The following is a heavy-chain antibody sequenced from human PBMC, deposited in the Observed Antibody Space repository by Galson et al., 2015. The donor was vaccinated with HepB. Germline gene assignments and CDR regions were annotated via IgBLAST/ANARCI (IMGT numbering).Heavy chain of an antibody. CDR2: IRSDSGVT. V-gene: IGHV3-48*02. CDR1: GFTFGRHP. D-gene: IGHD3-10*01. CDR3: ARGLGSASYSDHRFDP. Sequence: SLRLSCAASGFTFGRHPMNWVRQAPGKGLEWISYIRSDSGVTKYPDSVKGRLTISRDNARNSLYLQMNSLRDEDTAVYYCARGLGSASYSDHRFDPWGQGTLVTVSS. J-gene: IGHJ5*02.